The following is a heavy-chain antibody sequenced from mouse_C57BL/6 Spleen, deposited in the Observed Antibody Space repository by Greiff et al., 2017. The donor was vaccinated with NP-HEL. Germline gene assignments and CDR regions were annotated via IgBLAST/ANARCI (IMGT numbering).Heavy chain of an antibody. J-gene: IGHJ3*01. CDR2: IDPENGET. D-gene: IGHD3-2*02. Sequence: VQLQQSGAELVRPGASVKLSCTASGVNIKDDYMHWVKQRPEQGLEWIGWIDPENGETEYAAKFQGKATITADTSSNTAYLQLSSLTSEDTAVYYCTTAAQTSWFAYWGHGPLVPVSA. V-gene: IGHV14-4*01. CDR1: GVNIKDDY. CDR3: TTAAQTSWFAY.